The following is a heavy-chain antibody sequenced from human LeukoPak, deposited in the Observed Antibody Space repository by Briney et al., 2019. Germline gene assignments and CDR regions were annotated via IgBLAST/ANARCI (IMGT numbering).Heavy chain of an antibody. CDR1: GGSFSGYY. CDR2: INHSGST. D-gene: IGHD3-10*01. CDR3: ARAYGSGSYHSNWFES. V-gene: IGHV4-34*01. J-gene: IGHJ5*01. Sequence: SETLSLTCAVYGGSFSGYYWTWIRQPPGKGLVWIGEINHSGSTNYNPSLKSRVTMSVDTSMNQFSLRLNSVTAADTAVYYCARAYGSGSYHSNWFESWGQGTLVIVSS.